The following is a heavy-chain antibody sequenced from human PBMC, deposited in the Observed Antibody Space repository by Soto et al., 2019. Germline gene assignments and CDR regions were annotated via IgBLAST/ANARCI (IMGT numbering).Heavy chain of an antibody. D-gene: IGHD6-19*01. CDR3: ARDLAVAPFRFYGMDV. CDR1: GYTFTGYY. V-gene: IGHV1-2*04. CDR2: INPNSGGT. J-gene: IGHJ6*02. Sequence: ASVKVSCKASGYTFTGYYMHWVRQAPGQGLEWMGWINPNSGGTNYAQKFQGWVTMTRDTSISTAYMGLGRLRSDDTAVYYCARDLAVAPFRFYGMDVWGQGTTVTVSS.